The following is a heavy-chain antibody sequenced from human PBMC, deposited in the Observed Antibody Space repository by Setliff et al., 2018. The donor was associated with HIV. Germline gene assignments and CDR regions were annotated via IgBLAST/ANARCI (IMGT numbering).Heavy chain of an antibody. CDR3: ARGHISSHYDWHRYYNELDY. V-gene: IGHV3-21*01. Sequence: LSLTCAASGFTFSNYNMNWVRQAPGKGLEWVSSISSGDSYADSVKGRFTISRDNSKNTLYLQMNGLRPDDTAVYYCARGHISSHYDWHRYYNELDYWGQGTPVTVSS. CDR1: GFTFSNYN. CDR2: ISSGDS. J-gene: IGHJ4*02. D-gene: IGHD3-10*01.